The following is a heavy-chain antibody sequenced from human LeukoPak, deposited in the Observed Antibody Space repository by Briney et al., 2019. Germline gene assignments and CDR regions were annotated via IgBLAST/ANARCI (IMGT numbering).Heavy chain of an antibody. CDR2: IYYSGST. V-gene: IGHV4-59*01. Sequence: SETLSLTCTVSGGAIRGYYWSWIRQPPGKGLEWIGYIYYSGSTNYNPSLKSRVTISVDASKNQFSLKLSSVTAADTAVYYCARVPLYSGTYYFDYWGQGTLVTVSS. CDR1: GGAIRGYY. CDR3: ARVPLYSGTYYFDY. J-gene: IGHJ4*02. D-gene: IGHD1-26*01.